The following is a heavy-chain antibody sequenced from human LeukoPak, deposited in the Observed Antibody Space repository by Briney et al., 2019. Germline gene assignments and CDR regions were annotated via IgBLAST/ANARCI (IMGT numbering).Heavy chain of an antibody. V-gene: IGHV1-2*02. CDR3: ARGRAQRKGYCSSTSCYVCDY. CDR1: GYTFTGYY. CDR2: INPNSGST. D-gene: IGHD2-2*01. J-gene: IGHJ4*02. Sequence: ASVTVSCTASGYTFTGYYLHWVRQAPGQGLEWMGCINPNSGSTNYAQKFQGRVTMTRDTSISTAYMELIRVRSDDRAVYYCARGRAQRKGYCSSTSCYVCDYWGQGTLVTVSS.